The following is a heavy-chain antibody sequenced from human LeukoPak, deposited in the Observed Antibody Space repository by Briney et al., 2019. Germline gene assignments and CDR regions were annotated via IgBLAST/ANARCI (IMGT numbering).Heavy chain of an antibody. J-gene: IGHJ4*02. Sequence: SETLSLTCTVSGGSIRSSSYYWSWIRQPPGKGLEWIGEINHSGSTNYNPSLKSRVTISVDTSKNQFSLKLSSVTAADTAVYYCARRSMITFGGVIYDYWGQGTLVTVSS. CDR1: GGSIRSSSYY. CDR2: INHSGST. V-gene: IGHV4-39*07. D-gene: IGHD3-16*02. CDR3: ARRSMITFGGVIYDY.